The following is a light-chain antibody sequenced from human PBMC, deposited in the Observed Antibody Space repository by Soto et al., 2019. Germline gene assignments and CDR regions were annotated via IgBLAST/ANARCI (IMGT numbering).Light chain of an antibody. CDR1: SSDVGGYKY. Sequence: QSALTQPPSASGSPGQSVTISCTGTSSDVGGYKYVSWYQQHPGKAPKLMIYEINKRPSGVPNRFSGSKSGNAASLTVSGLQAEDEADYYCNSYVGNNTWVFGEGTKLTVL. V-gene: IGLV2-8*01. J-gene: IGLJ3*02. CDR2: EIN. CDR3: NSYVGNNTWV.